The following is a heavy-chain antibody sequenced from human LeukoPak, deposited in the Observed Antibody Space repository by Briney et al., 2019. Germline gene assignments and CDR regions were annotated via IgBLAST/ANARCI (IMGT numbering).Heavy chain of an antibody. D-gene: IGHD2-21*01. CDR3: ARGNCGGDCFSVPDY. Sequence: ASVKVSCKVSGYTLTELSMHWVRQAPGQGLEWMGRINPSGGSTSYAQKFQGRVTMTRDTSTSTVNMELSSLRSEDTAVYYCARGNCGGDCFSVPDYWGQGTLVTVSS. V-gene: IGHV1-46*01. CDR2: INPSGGST. J-gene: IGHJ4*02. CDR1: GYTLTELS.